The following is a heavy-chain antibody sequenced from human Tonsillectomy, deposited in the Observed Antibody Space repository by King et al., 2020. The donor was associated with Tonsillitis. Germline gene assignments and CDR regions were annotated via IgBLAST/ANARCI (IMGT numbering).Heavy chain of an antibody. D-gene: IGHD5-12*01. CDR2: ISYDGSNK. Sequence: QLVQSGGGVVQPGRSLRLSCAASGFTFSSYGMHWVRQAPGKGLEWVAVISYDGSNKYYADSVKGRFTISRDNSKNTLYLQMNSLRAEDTAVYYCAKDIGGGGVATVDYWGQGTLVTVSS. CDR1: GFTFSSYG. CDR3: AKDIGGGGVATVDY. V-gene: IGHV3-30*18. J-gene: IGHJ4*02.